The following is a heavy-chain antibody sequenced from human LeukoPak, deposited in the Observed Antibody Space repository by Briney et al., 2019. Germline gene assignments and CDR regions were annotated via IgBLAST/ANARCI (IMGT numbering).Heavy chain of an antibody. V-gene: IGHV4-61*01. CDR1: GGSVSSGSYY. CDR2: IYYSGST. CDR3: ASRTVTIGRWFDP. J-gene: IGHJ5*02. Sequence: SETLSLTCTVSGGSVSSGSYYWSWIRQPPGKGLEWIGYIYYSGSTNYNPSLKSRVTISVDTPKNQFSLKLSSVTAADTAVYYCASRTVTIGRWFDPWGQGTLVTVPS. D-gene: IGHD4-17*01.